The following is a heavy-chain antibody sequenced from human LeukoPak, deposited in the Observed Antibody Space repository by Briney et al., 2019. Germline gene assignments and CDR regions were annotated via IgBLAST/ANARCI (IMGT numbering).Heavy chain of an antibody. CDR1: GFAFSDYS. CDR3: ARDDNWGFDY. CDR2: TRGSGSGM. V-gene: IGHV3-21*05. D-gene: IGHD7-27*01. Sequence: GGSLRLSCAASGFAFSDYSLNWVRQAPGKGLEWVANTRGSGSGMGSGNYYADSVKGQFTISRDNAKSSLYLQMNSLRAEDTAFYYCARDDNWGFDYWGQGALVTVSS. J-gene: IGHJ4*02.